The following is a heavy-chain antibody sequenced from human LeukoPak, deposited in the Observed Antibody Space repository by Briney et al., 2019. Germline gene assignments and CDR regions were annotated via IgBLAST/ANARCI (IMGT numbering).Heavy chain of an antibody. CDR1: GFTFSSYW. CDR3: ARAYCSGGSCPYWYFDL. J-gene: IGHJ2*01. Sequence: PGGSLRLSCAVSGFTFSSYWMHWVRQAPGKGLVWVSRINNDGSTTSHADSVKGRFTISRDNAKNTLYLQMNSLRAEDAAVYYCARAYCSGGSCPYWYFDLWGRGTLVTVSS. CDR2: INNDGSTT. D-gene: IGHD2-15*01. V-gene: IGHV3-74*01.